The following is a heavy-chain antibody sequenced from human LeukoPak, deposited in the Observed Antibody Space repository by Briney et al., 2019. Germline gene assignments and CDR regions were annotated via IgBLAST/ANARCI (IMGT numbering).Heavy chain of an antibody. CDR2: INHSGGT. J-gene: IGHJ6*03. CDR1: SGSFNGYY. D-gene: IGHD2-15*01. Sequence: SETLSLTCAVYSGSFNGYYWSWIRQSPGGGLEWIGKINHSGGTNYTPSLKSRVAISVDTSKNQFSLKLSSVTAADTAVYYCAMGAPTPRYCSGANCHRDLEDYYYLDAWGKGTTVTVSS. CDR3: AMGAPTPRYCSGANCHRDLEDYYYLDA. V-gene: IGHV4-34*01.